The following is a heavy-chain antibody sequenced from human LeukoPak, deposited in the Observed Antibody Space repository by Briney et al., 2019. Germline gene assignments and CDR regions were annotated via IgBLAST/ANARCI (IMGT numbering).Heavy chain of an antibody. V-gene: IGHV3-23*01. CDR1: GCTFSSYA. Sequence: PGGSLRLSCAASGCTFSSYAMSWVRQAPGKGLEWVSAISGSGGSTYYADSVKGRFTISRDNSKNTLYLQMNSLRAEDTAVYYCAKDLGYYGSSGYLAFDIWGQGTMVTVSS. CDR3: AKDLGYYGSSGYLAFDI. J-gene: IGHJ3*02. CDR2: ISGSGGST. D-gene: IGHD3-22*01.